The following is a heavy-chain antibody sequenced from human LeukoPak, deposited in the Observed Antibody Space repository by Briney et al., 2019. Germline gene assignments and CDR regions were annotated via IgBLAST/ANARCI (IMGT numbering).Heavy chain of an antibody. D-gene: IGHD2-2*01. V-gene: IGHV4-30-4*08. CDR1: GGSISSGDYY. CDR3: AREVVVVPAAPPTWFDP. J-gene: IGHJ5*02. Sequence: PSETLSLTCTVSGGSISSGDYYWSWIRQPPGKGLEWIGYIYYSGSTYYNPSLKRRVTISVDTSKNQFSLKLSSVTAAVTAVYYCAREVVVVPAAPPTWFDPWGQGTLVTVSS. CDR2: IYYSGST.